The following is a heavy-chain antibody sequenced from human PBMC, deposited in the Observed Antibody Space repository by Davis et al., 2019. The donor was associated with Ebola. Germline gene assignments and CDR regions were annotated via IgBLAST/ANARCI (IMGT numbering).Heavy chain of an antibody. D-gene: IGHD2-2*01. CDR1: AFTFSGSA. J-gene: IGHJ4*02. Sequence: PGGSLRLSCAASAFTFSGSAMHWVRQASGKGLEWVGRIRSKANNYATAYAASVKGRFTISRDDSKNTSYLQMNSLKTEDTAVYYCARHCSSTSCYTEGDYWGQGTLVTVSS. CDR2: IRSKANNYAT. CDR3: ARHCSSTSCYTEGDY. V-gene: IGHV3-73*01.